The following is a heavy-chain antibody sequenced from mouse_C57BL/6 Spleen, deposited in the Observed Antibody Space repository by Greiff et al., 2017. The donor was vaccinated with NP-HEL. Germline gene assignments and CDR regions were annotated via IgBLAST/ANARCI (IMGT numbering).Heavy chain of an antibody. CDR2: INPYNGDT. CDR3: SRSDGSSFPAWFAY. J-gene: IGHJ3*01. CDR1: GYSFTGYF. Sequence: VQLQQSGPELVKPGDSVKISCKASGYSFTGYFMNWVMQSHGKSLEWIGRINPYNGDTFYNQKFKGKATLTVDKSSSTAHMELRSLTSEDSAVYYCSRSDGSSFPAWFAYWGQGTLVTVSA. D-gene: IGHD1-1*01. V-gene: IGHV1-20*01.